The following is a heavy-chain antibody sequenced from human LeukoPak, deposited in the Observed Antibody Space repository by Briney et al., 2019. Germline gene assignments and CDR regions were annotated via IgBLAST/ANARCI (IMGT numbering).Heavy chain of an antibody. CDR2: ISGSGGST. Sequence: GGSLRLSCAASGFTFRDYGMSWVRQAPGKGLEWVSAISGSGGSTYYADSVKGRFTISRDNSKNTLYLQMNSLRAEDTAVYYCAKEAHNWNYFDYWGQGTLVTVSS. CDR3: AKEAHNWNYFDY. CDR1: GFTFRDYG. V-gene: IGHV3-23*01. D-gene: IGHD1-20*01. J-gene: IGHJ4*02.